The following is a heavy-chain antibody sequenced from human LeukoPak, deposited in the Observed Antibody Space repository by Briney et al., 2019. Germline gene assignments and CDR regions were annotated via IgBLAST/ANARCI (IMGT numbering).Heavy chain of an antibody. J-gene: IGHJ5*02. D-gene: IGHD6-13*01. CDR2: ISAYNGNT. CDR1: GYTFTSYY. V-gene: IGHV1-18*04. Sequence: ASVKVSCKASGYTFTSYYMHWVRQAPGQGLEWMGWISAYNGNTNYAQKLQGRVTMTTDTSTSTAYMELRSLRSDDTAVYYCARGRNIAAQNWFDPWGQGTLVTVSS. CDR3: ARGRNIAAQNWFDP.